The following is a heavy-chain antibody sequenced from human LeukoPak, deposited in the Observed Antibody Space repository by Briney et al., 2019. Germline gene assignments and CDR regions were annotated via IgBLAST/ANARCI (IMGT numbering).Heavy chain of an antibody. Sequence: GGSLRLSCAASGFTFSSYWMGWVRQAPGKGLEWVANIKQDGSEKYYVDSVKGQFTISRDNAKNSLYLQMNSLRAEDTAVYYCARNFVRAVVRYWGQGTLVTVSS. J-gene: IGHJ4*02. D-gene: IGHD3-10*02. CDR1: GFTFSSYW. V-gene: IGHV3-7*03. CDR3: ARNFVRAVVRY. CDR2: IKQDGSEK.